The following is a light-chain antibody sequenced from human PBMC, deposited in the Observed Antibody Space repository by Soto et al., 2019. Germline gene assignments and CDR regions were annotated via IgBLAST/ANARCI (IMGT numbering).Light chain of an antibody. CDR2: GAS. J-gene: IGKJ1*01. Sequence: EIVLTQSPGTLSLSPGERATLSCRASQSVSSNYLAWYQRKPGQAPRLLIYGASSRAIAIPNRFSGSGSGRAFALAITSREPEDFAVYYFEQYGSSPPTFGQGPTVEI. CDR1: QSVSSNY. V-gene: IGKV3-20*01. CDR3: EQYGSSPPT.